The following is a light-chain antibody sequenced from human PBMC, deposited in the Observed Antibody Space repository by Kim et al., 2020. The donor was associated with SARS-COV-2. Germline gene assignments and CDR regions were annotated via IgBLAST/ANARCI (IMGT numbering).Light chain of an antibody. J-gene: IGLJ2*01. V-gene: IGLV2-11*01. CDR1: SSYVGGYNY. Sequence: QSVTISCTGTSSYVGGYNYVSCYQQHPGKAPKLMIYDFSKRPSGVPDRFSVSKSGNTASLTISGLQAEDEADYYCCSYAGSYTFEVFGGGTKLTVL. CDR2: DFS. CDR3: CSYAGSYTFEV.